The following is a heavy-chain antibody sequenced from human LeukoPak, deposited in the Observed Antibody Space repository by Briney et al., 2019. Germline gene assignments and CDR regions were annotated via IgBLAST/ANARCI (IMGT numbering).Heavy chain of an antibody. Sequence: PSETLSLTCTVSGDSFSGGDFYWSWIRQPPGKGLEWIGYIYSSGSTHYNPSLKSRVTISVDTSKNQFSLKLSSVTAADTAVYYCDRDGSAGNNWFDPWGQGTLVTVSS. CDR2: IYSSGST. D-gene: IGHD6-13*01. CDR1: GDSFSGGDFY. J-gene: IGHJ5*02. V-gene: IGHV4-30-4*01. CDR3: DRDGSAGNNWFDP.